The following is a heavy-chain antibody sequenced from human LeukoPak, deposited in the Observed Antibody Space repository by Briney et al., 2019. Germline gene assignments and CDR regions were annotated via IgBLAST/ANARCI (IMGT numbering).Heavy chain of an antibody. CDR2: IYYSGST. V-gene: IGHV4-31*03. Sequence: SQTLSLTCTVSGGSISSGGYYWRWIRQHPGKGLEWIGYIYYSGSTCYNPSLKSRVTISVDTSKNQFSLKLSSVTAADTAVYYCARTHLLSIVVVTAPHGNWFDPWGQGTLVTVSS. J-gene: IGHJ5*02. CDR3: ARTHLLSIVVVTAPHGNWFDP. D-gene: IGHD2-21*02. CDR1: GGSISSGGYY.